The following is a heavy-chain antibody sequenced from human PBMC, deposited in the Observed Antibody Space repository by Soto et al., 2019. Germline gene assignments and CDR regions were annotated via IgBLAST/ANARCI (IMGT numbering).Heavy chain of an antibody. Sequence: QVQLVESGGGVVQPGRSLRLSCAASGFTFSNYGMHWVRQAPGKGLEWVAVIADDGSSKYYDDSVRGRFTISRDNAKNPQFLQKNTLRGNDAAVYYCPRRGTAPLGTSSNTHFAYWAQGPLATVSS. J-gene: IGHJ4*02. CDR2: IADDGSSK. D-gene: IGHD4-4*01. V-gene: IGHV3-30*03. CDR3: PRRGTAPLGTSSNTHFAY. CDR1: GFTFSNYG.